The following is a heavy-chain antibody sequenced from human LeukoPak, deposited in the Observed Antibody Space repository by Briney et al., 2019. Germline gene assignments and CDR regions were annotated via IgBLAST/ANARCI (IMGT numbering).Heavy chain of an antibody. J-gene: IGHJ5*02. D-gene: IGHD3-3*01. CDR3: ARMYYDFWSGYYTGAWFDP. CDR2: IYYSGST. Sequence: SETLSLTCTVSGGSISSYYRSWIRQPPGKGLEWIGYIYYSGSTNYNLSLKSRVTISVDTSKNQFSLKLSSVTAADTAVYYCARMYYDFWSGYYTGAWFDPWGQGTLVTVSS. CDR1: GGSISSYY. V-gene: IGHV4-59*01.